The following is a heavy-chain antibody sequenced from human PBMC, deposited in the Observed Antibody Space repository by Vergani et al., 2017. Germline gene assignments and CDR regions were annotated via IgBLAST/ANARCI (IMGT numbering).Heavy chain of an antibody. CDR2: INHSGST. V-gene: IGHV4-34*01. CDR1: GGSFSGYY. J-gene: IGHJ4*02. D-gene: IGHD3-9*01. Sequence: QLQLQQSGPGLVKPSETLSLTCAVYGGSFSGYYWSWIRQPPGKGLEWIGEINHSGSTNYNPSLKSRVTISVDTSKNQFSLKLSSVTAADTAVYYCASRFLTGYYKNDYWGQGTLVTVSS. CDR3: ASRFLTGYYKNDY.